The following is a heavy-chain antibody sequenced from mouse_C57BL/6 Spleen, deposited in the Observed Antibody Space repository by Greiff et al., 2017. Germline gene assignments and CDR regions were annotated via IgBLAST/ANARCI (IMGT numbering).Heavy chain of an antibody. CDR3: ASTAQDAMDY. D-gene: IGHD3-2*02. CDR1: GYTFTSYW. V-gene: IGHV1-50*01. CDR2: IDPSDSYT. J-gene: IGHJ4*01. Sequence: QVQLQQSGAELVKPGASVKLSCKASGYTFTSYWMQWVKQRPGQGLEWIGAIDPSDSYTNYNQKFKGKATLTVDTSSSTAYMQLSSLTSEDSAVYYCASTAQDAMDYWGQGTSVTVSS.